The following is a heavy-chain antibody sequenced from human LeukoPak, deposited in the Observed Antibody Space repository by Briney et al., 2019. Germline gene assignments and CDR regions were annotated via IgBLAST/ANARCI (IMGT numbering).Heavy chain of an antibody. J-gene: IGHJ4*02. CDR1: GGTFSSYA. CDR3: ARNRGRDGYNYLDH. CDR2: IIPIFGTA. D-gene: IGHD5-24*01. Sequence: SVKVSCKASGGTFSSYAISWVRQAPGQGLEWMGGIIPIFGTANYAQKFQGRVTITADESTSTAYMGLSSLRSEDTAVYYCARNRGRDGYNYLDHWGQGTLVTVSS. V-gene: IGHV1-69*13.